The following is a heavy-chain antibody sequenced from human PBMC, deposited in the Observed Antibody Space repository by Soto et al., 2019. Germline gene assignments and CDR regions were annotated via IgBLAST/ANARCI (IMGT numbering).Heavy chain of an antibody. CDR2: TYYRSKWYN. J-gene: IGHJ4*02. V-gene: IGHV6-1*01. D-gene: IGHD1-1*01. CDR1: GDSVSSNSAA. Sequence: SQTLSLTCAISGDSVSSNSAAWNWIRQSPSRGLEWLGRTYYRSKWYNDYAVSVKSRINSNVGTSKNQFSLQLKSVTSEDTAVYYCARLLATTGVFDYWGQGTLVTVS. CDR3: ARLLATTGVFDY.